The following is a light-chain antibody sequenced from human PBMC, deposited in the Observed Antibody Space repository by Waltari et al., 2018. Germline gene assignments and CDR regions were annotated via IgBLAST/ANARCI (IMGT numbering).Light chain of an antibody. J-gene: IGLJ1*01. CDR3: WSYGGRYYV. CDR2: DVN. CDR1: SSDVGSYDY. V-gene: IGLV2-11*01. Sequence: QSALTQPRPVSGSPGQSVTISCTGTSSDVGSYDYVSWYKQHPGKAPKVRMYDVNKLPQGDPGLFSGSKSGNTASLTISGVQAEDEAKYYCWSYGGRYYVLGTGTEVTV.